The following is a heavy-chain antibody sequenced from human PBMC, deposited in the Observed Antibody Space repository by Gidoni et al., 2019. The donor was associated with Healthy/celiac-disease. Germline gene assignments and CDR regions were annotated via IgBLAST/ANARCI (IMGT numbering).Heavy chain of an antibody. CDR1: GGSFRGYY. V-gene: IGHV4-34*01. CDR3: ARGGGRIQLPVDY. Sequence: QVQLQQWGAGLLKPSETLSLTCAVYGGSFRGYYWSWIRPPPGQGLEWIGEINHSGSTNYNPSLKSRVTISVDTSKNQFSLKLSSVTAADTAVYYCARGGGRIQLPVDYWGQGTLVTVSS. CDR2: INHSGST. J-gene: IGHJ4*02. D-gene: IGHD5-18*01.